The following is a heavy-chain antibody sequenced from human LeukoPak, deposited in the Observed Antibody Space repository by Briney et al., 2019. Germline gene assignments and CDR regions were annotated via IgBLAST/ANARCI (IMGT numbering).Heavy chain of an antibody. Sequence: GGSLRLSCAASGFTFSSYAMSWVRQAPGKGLEWVSAISGSGGSTYYADSVKGRFTISRDNPKNTLYLQMNSLRAEDTAVYYCAKVSTYYDFWSGYYYDYWGQGTLVTVSS. J-gene: IGHJ4*02. CDR2: ISGSGGST. CDR1: GFTFSSYA. V-gene: IGHV3-23*01. CDR3: AKVSTYYDFWSGYYYDY. D-gene: IGHD3-3*01.